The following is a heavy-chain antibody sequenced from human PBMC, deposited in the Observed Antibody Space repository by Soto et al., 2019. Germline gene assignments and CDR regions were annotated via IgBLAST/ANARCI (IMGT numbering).Heavy chain of an antibody. CDR1: GFTFSSYA. CDR3: VKLRYSSDTGSFDH. D-gene: IGHD3-10*01. V-gene: IGHV3-30-3*01. CDR2: ISYDGSNK. J-gene: IGHJ4*02. Sequence: PGGSLRLSCAASGFTFSSYAMHWVRQAPGKGLEWVAVISYDGSNKYYADSVKGRFTISRDNSKNTLYLQMNSLRAEDTALYYCVKLRYSSDTGSFDHWGQGT.